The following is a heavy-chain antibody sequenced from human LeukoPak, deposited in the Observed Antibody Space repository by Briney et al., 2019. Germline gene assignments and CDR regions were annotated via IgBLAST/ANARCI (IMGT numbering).Heavy chain of an antibody. D-gene: IGHD6-19*01. CDR2: IYYSGST. CDR3: ARVVGGSGWYLSWLDY. J-gene: IGHJ4*02. V-gene: IGHV4-30-4*01. CDR1: GGSISSGDYY. Sequence: SQTLSLTCTVSGGSISSGDYYWSWIRQPPGKGLEWIGYIYYSGSTYYNPSLKSRVTISVDTSKNQFSLKLSSVTAADTAVYYCARVVGGSGWYLSWLDYWGQGTLVTVSS.